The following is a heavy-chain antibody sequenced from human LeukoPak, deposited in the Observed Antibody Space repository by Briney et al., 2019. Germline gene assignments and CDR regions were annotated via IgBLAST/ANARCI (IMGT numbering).Heavy chain of an antibody. CDR1: GYTLTSYD. CDR2: MNPNSGNT. J-gene: IGHJ4*02. D-gene: IGHD4-17*01. CDR3: ARDYGGFDY. Sequence: GASGKVSCKASGYTLTSYDINSVRQAPGQGLEWMGWMNPNSGNTGYAQKFQGRVTMTRNTSISTAYMELSSLRSEDTAVYYCARDYGGFDYWGQGTLVTVSS. V-gene: IGHV1-8*01.